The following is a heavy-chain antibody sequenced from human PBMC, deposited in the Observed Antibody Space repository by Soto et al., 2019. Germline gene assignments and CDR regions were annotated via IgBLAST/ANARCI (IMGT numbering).Heavy chain of an antibody. CDR2: INGDGRTT. CDR1: GFTFSNYW. Sequence: EVQLVESGGGLVQPGGSLRISCAASGFTFSNYWIHWVRQVPGKGLMWVSRINGDGRTTNYADSVKGRFTLSRDNTKNTVYLQMNSVRPEDTAVYYCAREGIGTDGSFEYWGQGTLVTVSS. V-gene: IGHV3-74*01. J-gene: IGHJ4*02. CDR3: AREGIGTDGSFEY. D-gene: IGHD3-10*01.